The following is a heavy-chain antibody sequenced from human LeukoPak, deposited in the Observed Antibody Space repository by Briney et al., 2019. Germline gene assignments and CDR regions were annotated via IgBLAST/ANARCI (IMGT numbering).Heavy chain of an antibody. CDR2: INPSGGST. Sequence: GASVKVSCKASGYTFTSYYMHWVRQAPGQGLEWMGIINPSGGSTSYAQKFQGRVTMTRDTSTSTVYMELSSLRSDDTAVYYCARDRIAAAGYTLNYYYGMDVWGQGTTVTVSS. D-gene: IGHD6-13*01. V-gene: IGHV1-46*01. J-gene: IGHJ6*02. CDR3: ARDRIAAAGYTLNYYYGMDV. CDR1: GYTFTSYY.